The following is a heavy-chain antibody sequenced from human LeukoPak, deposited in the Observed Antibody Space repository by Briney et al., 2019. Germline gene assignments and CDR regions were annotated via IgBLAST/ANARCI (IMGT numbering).Heavy chain of an antibody. CDR1: GQSLTGYF. J-gene: IGHJ4*02. D-gene: IGHD3-10*01. Sequence: ASVKVSCKASGQSLTGYFIHWVRQAPGQGLEWMGIIDPSGGGTNYAQKFQGRVTMTRDTSTRTVYMELSSLRSEDTAVYYCASLGSGSSRIVDFDYWGQGTLATVSS. V-gene: IGHV1-46*01. CDR2: IDPSGGGT. CDR3: ASLGSGSSRIVDFDY.